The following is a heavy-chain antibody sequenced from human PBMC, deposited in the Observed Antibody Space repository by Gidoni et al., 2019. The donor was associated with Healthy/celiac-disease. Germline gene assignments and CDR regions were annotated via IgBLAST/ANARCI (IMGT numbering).Heavy chain of an antibody. D-gene: IGHD3-10*01. CDR1: GGSFSGYY. CDR3: ARDGARFGELSFDY. V-gene: IGHV4-34*01. J-gene: IGHJ4*02. CDR2: INHSGST. Sequence: QVQLQQWGAGLLKPSATLSLTCAVYGGSFSGYYWSWIRQPPGKGLEWIGEINHSGSTNYNPSLKSRVTISVDTSKNQFSLKLSSVTAADTAVYYCARDGARFGELSFDYWGQGTLVTVSS.